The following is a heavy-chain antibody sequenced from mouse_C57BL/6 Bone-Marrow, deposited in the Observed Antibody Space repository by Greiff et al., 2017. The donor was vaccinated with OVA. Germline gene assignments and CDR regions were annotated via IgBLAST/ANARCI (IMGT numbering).Heavy chain of an antibody. CDR1: GYAFSSSW. V-gene: IGHV1-82*01. J-gene: IGHJ4*01. CDR3: ARGGLRVGYYYAMDY. CDR2: IYPGDGDT. D-gene: IGHD3-1*01. Sequence: VQLQQSGPELVKPGASVKISCKASGYAFSSSWMNWVKQRPGKGLEWIGRIYPGDGDTNYNGKFKGKATLTADKSSSTAYMQLSSLTSEDSAVYFCARGGLRVGYYYAMDYWGQGTSVTVSS.